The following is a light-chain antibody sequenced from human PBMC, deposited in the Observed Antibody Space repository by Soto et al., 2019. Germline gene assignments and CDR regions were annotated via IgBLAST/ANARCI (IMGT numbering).Light chain of an antibody. CDR1: SSDVGGYNS. Sequence: QSALTQPPSASGSPGQSVTISCTGTSSDVGGYNSVSWYQQHPGKAPKLMIYEVSKRPSGVPDRFSGSKSGNTASLTVSAFQAEDEADYYCSSYAGSDNVVFGGGTQLTVL. V-gene: IGLV2-8*01. J-gene: IGLJ2*01. CDR3: SSYAGSDNVV. CDR2: EVS.